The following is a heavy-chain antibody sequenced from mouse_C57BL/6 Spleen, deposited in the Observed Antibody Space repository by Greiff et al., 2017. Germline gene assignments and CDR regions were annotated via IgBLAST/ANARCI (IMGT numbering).Heavy chain of an antibody. CDR1: GFTFSSYT. V-gene: IGHV5-9*01. Sequence: DVKLEESGGGLVKPGGSLKLSCAASGFTFSSYTMSWVRQTPEKRLEWVATISGGGGNTYYPDSVKGRFTISRDNSKNTLYLQMSSLRSDDTALYYCARGLMVTTTPWFAYWGQGTLVTVSA. D-gene: IGHD2-2*01. J-gene: IGHJ3*01. CDR3: ARGLMVTTTPWFAY. CDR2: ISGGGGNT.